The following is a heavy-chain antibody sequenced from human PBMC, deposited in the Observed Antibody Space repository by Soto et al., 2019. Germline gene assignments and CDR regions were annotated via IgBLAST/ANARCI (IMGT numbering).Heavy chain of an antibody. CDR1: GGSISSGGYS. CDR3: ARLWVVTHGLDP. CDR2: IYHSGST. V-gene: IGHV4-30-2*01. D-gene: IGHD2-15*01. J-gene: IGHJ5*02. Sequence: QLQLQESGSGLVKPSQTLSLTCAVSGGSISSGGYSWSWIRQPPGKGLEWIGYIYHSGSTYYNPSRKSRXXIXVVXSKNQFSLKLSSVTAADTAVYYCARLWVVTHGLDPWGQGTLVTVSS.